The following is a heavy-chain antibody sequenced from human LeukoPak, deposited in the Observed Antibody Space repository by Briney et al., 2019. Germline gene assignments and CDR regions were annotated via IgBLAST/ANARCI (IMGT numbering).Heavy chain of an antibody. J-gene: IGHJ3*02. Sequence: PGRSLRLSCAAYGFTFSSYAMHWVRQAPGKGLEWVAVISYDGSNKYHADPVKGRFTISRDNSKNTLYLQMNSLRAEDTAVYYCARDSVVVAAMGAFDIWGQGTMVTVSS. CDR2: ISYDGSNK. CDR3: ARDSVVVAAMGAFDI. V-gene: IGHV3-30*04. D-gene: IGHD2-15*01. CDR1: GFTFSSYA.